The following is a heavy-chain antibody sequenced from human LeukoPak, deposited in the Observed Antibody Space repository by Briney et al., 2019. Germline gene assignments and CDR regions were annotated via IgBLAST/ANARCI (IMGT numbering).Heavy chain of an antibody. V-gene: IGHV3-48*04. Sequence: PGRSLRLSCAASGFTFSSYGMHWVRQGPGKGLEWVSYISSSGSTIYDAASVRGRFSISRENAKNSLYLQMNSLRAEDTAVYYCARGFCDSCAYRAYAFDIWGQGTMVTVSS. D-gene: IGHD3-22*01. CDR3: ARGFCDSCAYRAYAFDI. CDR2: ISSSGSTI. J-gene: IGHJ3*02. CDR1: GFTFSSYG.